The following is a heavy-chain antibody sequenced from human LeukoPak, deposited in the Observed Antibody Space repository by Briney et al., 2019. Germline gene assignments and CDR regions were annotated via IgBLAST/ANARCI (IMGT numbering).Heavy chain of an antibody. CDR2: IYYNGRT. CDR3: ACRVNIVLLPSPLPDS. CDR1: GGSLRSSRYY. V-gene: IGHV4-39*01. J-gene: IGHJ4*02. D-gene: IGHD2-15*01. Sequence: PSETLSLTCTASGGSLRSSRYYWGWIPQPPGKGLEWIATIYYNGRTFYNPSLMGRVTLSLDSSKNQFSLRLNSVAAADTAIYYCACRVNIVLLPSPLPDSWSQGTLVTVSS.